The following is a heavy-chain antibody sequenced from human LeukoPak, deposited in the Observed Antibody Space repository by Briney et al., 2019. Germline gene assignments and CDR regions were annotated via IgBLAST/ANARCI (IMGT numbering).Heavy chain of an antibody. D-gene: IGHD3-3*01. CDR1: GYTCTSYW. Sequence: GESLKISCKGAGYTCTSYWIGWVGQMSGKELEWMGIIYPGDSDTRYSPSLQGQVTISVDTSIGTAYLQWSSLKASDTAIYYCARQNDFRLDYWGQGTLVTVSS. CDR3: ARQNDFRLDY. J-gene: IGHJ4*02. V-gene: IGHV5-51*01. CDR2: IYPGDSDT.